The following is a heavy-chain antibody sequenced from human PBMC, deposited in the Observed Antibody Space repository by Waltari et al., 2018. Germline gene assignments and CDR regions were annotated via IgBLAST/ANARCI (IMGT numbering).Heavy chain of an antibody. CDR1: GGSISSSNW. V-gene: IGHV4-4*02. CDR3: ARVGYGSGSYPLGYYYYGMDV. J-gene: IGHJ6*02. CDR2: IYHSGST. Sequence: QVQLQESGPGLVKPSGTLSLTCAVSGGSISSSNWWSWVRQPPGKGLGWIGEIYHSGSTNYNPSLKSRVTISVDKSKNQFSLKLSSVTAADTAVYYCARVGYGSGSYPLGYYYYGMDVWGQGTTVTVSS. D-gene: IGHD3-10*01.